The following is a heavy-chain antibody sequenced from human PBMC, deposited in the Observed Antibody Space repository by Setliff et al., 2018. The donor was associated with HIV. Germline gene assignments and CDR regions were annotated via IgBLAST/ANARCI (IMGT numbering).Heavy chain of an antibody. CDR3: ATPGGDFGPYYSYGMDV. CDR1: GFTFSSRW. V-gene: IGHV3-7*01. Sequence: GGSLRLSCAASGFTFSSRWMTWVRQAPGKGLEWVANIKQDGSENYFVDSVKGRFTISRDNTRSSLFLHMDSLTAEDTAVYYCATPGGDFGPYYSYGMDVWGQGTTVTVSS. D-gene: IGHD2-21*02. J-gene: IGHJ6*02. CDR2: IKQDGSEN.